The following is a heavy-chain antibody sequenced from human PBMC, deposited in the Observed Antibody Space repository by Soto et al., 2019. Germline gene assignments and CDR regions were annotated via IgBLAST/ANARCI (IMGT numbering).Heavy chain of an antibody. D-gene: IGHD6-19*01. Sequence: PETLSLTCTVSGGSISDYYWSWIRQPAGKGLEWIGRIYTSGSTNYNPSLKSRVTMSLDTSKNQFSLKLTSVTAADTAVYYCARDSAPSAFDYWGQGTLVTVSS. CDR3: ARDSAPSAFDY. CDR2: IYTSGST. J-gene: IGHJ4*02. V-gene: IGHV4-4*07. CDR1: GGSISDYY.